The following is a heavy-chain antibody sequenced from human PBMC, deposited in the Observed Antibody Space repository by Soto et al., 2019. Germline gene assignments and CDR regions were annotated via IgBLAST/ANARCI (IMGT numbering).Heavy chain of an antibody. CDR1: GFTINNNY. CDR2: IYGGGST. J-gene: IGHJ4*02. D-gene: IGHD5-12*01. CDR3: ARARDAYNFLYEPT. Sequence: TGGSLRLSCAASGFTINNNYMSWVRQAPGKGLEWVSVIYGGGSTDYADSVKGRFTISRDNSKNTLYLQMNSLRAEDTATYYCARARDAYNFLYEPTWGQGTLVTVSS. V-gene: IGHV3-53*01.